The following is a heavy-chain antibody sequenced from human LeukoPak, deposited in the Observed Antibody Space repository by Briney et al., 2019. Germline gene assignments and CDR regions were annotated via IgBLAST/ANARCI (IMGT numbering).Heavy chain of an antibody. Sequence: QPGGSLRLSCAASGFTFSSYWMSWVRQAPGKGLEWVANIKQDGSEKYYVDSVKGRFTISRDNAKNSLYLQMNSLRAEDTAVYYCAREGGFYYDRSVSFDYWARGTLVTVSS. CDR2: IKQDGSEK. CDR1: GFTFSSYW. V-gene: IGHV3-7*01. CDR3: AREGGFYYDRSVSFDY. D-gene: IGHD3-22*01. J-gene: IGHJ4*02.